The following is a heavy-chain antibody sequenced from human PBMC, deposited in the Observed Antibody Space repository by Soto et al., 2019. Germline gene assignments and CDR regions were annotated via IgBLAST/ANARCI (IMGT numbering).Heavy chain of an antibody. CDR3: ARAQTNHYYDSSGYHFDY. J-gene: IGHJ4*02. CDR2: IYYSGST. CDR1: GGSISSGDYY. D-gene: IGHD3-22*01. V-gene: IGHV4-30-4*01. Sequence: SETLSLTCTVSGGSISSGDYYWSWLRQPPGKGLEWIGYIYYSGSTYYNPSLKSRVTISVDTSKNQFSLKLSSVTAADTAVYYCARAQTNHYYDSSGYHFDYWGQGTLVTVSS.